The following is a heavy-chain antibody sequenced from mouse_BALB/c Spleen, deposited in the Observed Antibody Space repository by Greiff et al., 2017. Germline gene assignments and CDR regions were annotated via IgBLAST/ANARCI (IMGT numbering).Heavy chain of an antibody. CDR1: GFTFSSYG. J-gene: IGHJ3*01. CDR3: ARRGGNYTWFAY. CDR2: ISSGGSYT. V-gene: IGHV5-6*01. Sequence: EVQLVESGGDLVKPGGSLKLSCAASGFTFSSYGMSWVRQTPDKRLEWVATISSGGSYTYYPDSVKGRFTISRDNAKNTLYLQMSSLKSEDTAMYYCARRGGNYTWFAYWGQGTLVTVSA. D-gene: IGHD2-1*01.